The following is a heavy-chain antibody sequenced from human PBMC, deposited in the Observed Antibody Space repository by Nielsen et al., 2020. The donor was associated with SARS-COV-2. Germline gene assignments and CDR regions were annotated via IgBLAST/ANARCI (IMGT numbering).Heavy chain of an antibody. CDR3: ARPAAAGTLDY. CDR2: INAYNGNT. D-gene: IGHD6-13*01. V-gene: IGHV1-18*04. CDR1: GYTFTSYY. J-gene: IGHJ4*02. Sequence: ASVKVSCKASGYTFTSYYMHWVRQAPGQGLEWMGWINAYNGNTNYAQKLQGRVTMTTDTSTSTAYMDLRSLRSDDTAVYYCARPAAAGTLDYWGQGTLVTVSS.